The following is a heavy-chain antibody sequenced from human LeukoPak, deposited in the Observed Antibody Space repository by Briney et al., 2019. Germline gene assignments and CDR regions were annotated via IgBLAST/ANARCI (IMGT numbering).Heavy chain of an antibody. D-gene: IGHD3-22*01. V-gene: IGHV3-30-3*01. J-gene: IGHJ5*02. CDR3: ARDSSPWYYYDRSGSNGFDP. CDR1: GFTFSSYA. CDR2: IAYDGGNK. Sequence: GRSLRLSCAASGFTFSSYAIHWVRQAPGKGLEWVAVIAYDGGNKYYADSVKGRFTISRDNSKNTLFLQMNSLRAEDTAVYYCARDSSPWYYYDRSGSNGFDPWGQGTLVTVPS.